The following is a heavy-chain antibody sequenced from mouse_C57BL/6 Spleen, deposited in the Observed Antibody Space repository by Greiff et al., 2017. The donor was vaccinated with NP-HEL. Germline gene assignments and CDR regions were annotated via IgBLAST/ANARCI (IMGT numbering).Heavy chain of an antibody. D-gene: IGHD2-2*01. Sequence: QVQLQQPGAELVRPGSSVKLSCKASGYTFTSYWMHWVKQRPIQGLEWIGNIDPSDSETHYNQKFKDKATLTVDKSSSTAYMQLSSLTSEDSAVYDCARQATMVTEGFAYWGQGTLVTVSA. CDR1: GYTFTSYW. V-gene: IGHV1-52*01. CDR3: ARQATMVTEGFAY. CDR2: IDPSDSET. J-gene: IGHJ3*01.